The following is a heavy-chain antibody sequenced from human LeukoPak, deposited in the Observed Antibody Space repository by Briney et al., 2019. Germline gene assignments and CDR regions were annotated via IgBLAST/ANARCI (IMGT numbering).Heavy chain of an antibody. CDR3: ARAAEAFGVSAFDI. D-gene: IGHD3-16*01. J-gene: IGHJ3*02. V-gene: IGHV1-24*01. CDR1: GYTLTELS. CDR2: FDPEDGET. Sequence: ASVKVSCKVSGYTLTELSMHWVRQAPGKGLEWMGGFDPEDGETIYAQKFQGRVTMTRDTSISTAYMELSRLRSDDTAVYYCARAAEAFGVSAFDIWGQGTMVTVSS.